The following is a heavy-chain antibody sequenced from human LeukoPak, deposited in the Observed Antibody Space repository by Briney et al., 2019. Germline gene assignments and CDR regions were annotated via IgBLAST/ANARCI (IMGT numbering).Heavy chain of an antibody. Sequence: SETLSLTCTVAGGSIRRDYWSWIRQPPGKGLEWIGYIYYSGSTSYNPSLKSRVTISVDTSKNQFSLRLSSVTAADTAVYYCASGAYTYYYMDVWGKGTTVTISS. CDR3: ASGAYTYYYMDV. D-gene: IGHD3-10*01. CDR1: GGSIRRDY. V-gene: IGHV4-59*01. J-gene: IGHJ6*03. CDR2: IYYSGST.